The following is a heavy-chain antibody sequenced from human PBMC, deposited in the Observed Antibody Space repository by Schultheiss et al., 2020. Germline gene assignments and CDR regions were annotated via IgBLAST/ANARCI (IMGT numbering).Heavy chain of an antibody. D-gene: IGHD6-19*01. CDR2: ISGSGGST. Sequence: GGSLRLSCTASGFNFNYFAMTWVRQAPGKGLEWVSSISGSGGSTYYADSVKGRFTISRDNAKNSLYLQMNSLRAEDTAVYYCASTRYGSGWSFDYWGQGTLVTVSS. CDR1: GFNFNYFA. V-gene: IGHV3-23*01. CDR3: ASTRYGSGWSFDY. J-gene: IGHJ4*02.